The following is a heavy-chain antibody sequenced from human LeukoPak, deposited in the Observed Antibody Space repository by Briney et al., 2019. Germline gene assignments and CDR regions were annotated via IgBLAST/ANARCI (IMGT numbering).Heavy chain of an antibody. D-gene: IGHD2-2*01. CDR3: ARSGVPAANWFDP. Sequence: GESLMISCKGSGYSFTSYWIAWVRQMPGKGLEWMGIIYPGDSDTRYSPSFQGQVTISADKSISTAYLQWSSLKASDTAMYYCARSGVPAANWFDPWGQGTLVTVSS. V-gene: IGHV5-51*03. CDR1: GYSFTSYW. CDR2: IYPGDSDT. J-gene: IGHJ5*02.